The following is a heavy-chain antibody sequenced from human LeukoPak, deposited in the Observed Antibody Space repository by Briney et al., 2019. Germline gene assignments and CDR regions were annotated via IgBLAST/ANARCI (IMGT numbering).Heavy chain of an antibody. J-gene: IGHJ4*02. CDR2: INQDGTEE. V-gene: IGHV3-7*04. D-gene: IGHD3-10*01. Sequence: GSLRLSCAASGFTFIGYWMTWVRQAPGKVLEWLANINQDGTEEYYLGSVKGRFTISRDNAKNSRYLQMNSLSDDDTAVYYCARGLWFGEFLDFWGQGTLVTVSS. CDR1: GFTFIGYW. CDR3: ARGLWFGEFLDF.